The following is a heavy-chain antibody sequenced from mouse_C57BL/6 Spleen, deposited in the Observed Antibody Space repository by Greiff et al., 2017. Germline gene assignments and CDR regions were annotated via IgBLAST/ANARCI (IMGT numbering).Heavy chain of an antibody. D-gene: IGHD3-1*01. CDR2: IHPNSGST. V-gene: IGHV1-64*01. Sequence: QVQLQQPGAELVKPGASVKLSCKASGYTFTSYWMHWVKQRPGQGLEWIGMIHPNSGSTNYNEKFKSKATLTVDKSSSTAYMQLSSLTSEDSAVYYCARRGDLGGFDYWGQGTTLTVSS. CDR3: ARRGDLGGFDY. CDR1: GYTFTSYW. J-gene: IGHJ2*01.